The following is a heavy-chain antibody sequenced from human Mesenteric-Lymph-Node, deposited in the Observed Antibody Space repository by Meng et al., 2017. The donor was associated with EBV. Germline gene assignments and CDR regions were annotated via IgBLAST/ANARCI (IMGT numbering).Heavy chain of an antibody. V-gene: IGHV3-11*01. Sequence: VQRVESGGGLVKPGGSLRLSCVASGFTVSSYYMNWIRQAPGKGLGWLSYISHSGTTIYYADSVKGRFTISRDNAKNSLYLQMSSLRADDTAMYYCARDPGYGGRFEYWGQGTLVTVAS. CDR2: ISHSGTTI. CDR3: ARDPGYGGRFEY. CDR1: GFTVSSYY. J-gene: IGHJ4*02. D-gene: IGHD5-18*01.